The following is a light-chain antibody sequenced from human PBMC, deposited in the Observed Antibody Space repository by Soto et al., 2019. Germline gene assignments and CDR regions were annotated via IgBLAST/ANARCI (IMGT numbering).Light chain of an antibody. Sequence: QSVLTQPASVSGSPGQSITISCTGTTSDVGGYNYVSWYQQHPGKAPKLMIYDVSKRPSGVPDRFSGSKSGNTASLTVSALHAEDDAAYYCSSYTGPNRLVFGTGTKVTVL. CDR2: DVS. V-gene: IGLV2-8*01. J-gene: IGLJ1*01. CDR1: TSDVGGYNY. CDR3: SSYTGPNRLV.